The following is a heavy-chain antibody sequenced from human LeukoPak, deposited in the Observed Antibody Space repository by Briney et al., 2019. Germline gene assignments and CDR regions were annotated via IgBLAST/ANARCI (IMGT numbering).Heavy chain of an antibody. CDR1: GFNVSTGY. J-gene: IGHJ4*02. Sequence: PGGSLRISCAGSGFNVSTGYMNWVRQAPGKGLEWVSVMYSGGSTYYADSVKGRFIISRDNSKNTLYFQMNSVRAEDTAVYYCAKAPVTSCRGAFCYPFDYWGQGTLVTV. CDR3: AKAPVTSCRGAFCYPFDY. D-gene: IGHD2-15*01. CDR2: MYSGGST. V-gene: IGHV3-66*01.